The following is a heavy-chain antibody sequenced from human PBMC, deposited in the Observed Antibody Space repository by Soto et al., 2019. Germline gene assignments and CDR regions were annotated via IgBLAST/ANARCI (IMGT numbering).Heavy chain of an antibody. CDR1: GYTFTSYA. V-gene: IGHV1-3*01. Sequence: AASVKVSCKASGYTFTSYAMHWVRQAPGQRLEWMGWINAGNGNTKYSQKFQGRVTITRDTSASTAYMELSSLRSEDTAVYYCASFGYNWNDGLYYYGMDVWGQGTTVTVSS. D-gene: IGHD1-1*01. CDR3: ASFGYNWNDGLYYYGMDV. J-gene: IGHJ6*02. CDR2: INAGNGNT.